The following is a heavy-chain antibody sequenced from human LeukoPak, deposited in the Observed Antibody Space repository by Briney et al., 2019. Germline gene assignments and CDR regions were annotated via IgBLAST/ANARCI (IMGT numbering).Heavy chain of an antibody. Sequence: GGSLRLSCAASGFTFSSYGMHWVRQAPGKGLEWVAVISYDGSNKYYADSVKGRFTISRDNSKNTLYLQMNSLRAEDTAVYYCARHPGKVTNDWYFDLWGRGALVTVSS. CDR2: ISYDGSNK. D-gene: IGHD4-23*01. CDR1: GFTFSSYG. CDR3: ARHPGKVTNDWYFDL. V-gene: IGHV3-30*03. J-gene: IGHJ2*01.